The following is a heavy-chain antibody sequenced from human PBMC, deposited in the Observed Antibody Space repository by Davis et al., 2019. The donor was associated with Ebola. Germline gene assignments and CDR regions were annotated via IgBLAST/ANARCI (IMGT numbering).Heavy chain of an antibody. J-gene: IGHJ5*02. V-gene: IGHV4-59*01. CDR2: IHYSGVT. D-gene: IGHD3-22*01. CDR1: GGSITHYF. CDR3: ARGPVDISGSNWFDP. Sequence: PSETLSLTCTVSGGSITHYFWSWIRQPPGEGLEWIWYIHYSGVTNYNPSLKSRVTISVDTSKSQFSLKLNSVTAADTAIYYCARGPVDISGSNWFDPWGQGTLVTVPS.